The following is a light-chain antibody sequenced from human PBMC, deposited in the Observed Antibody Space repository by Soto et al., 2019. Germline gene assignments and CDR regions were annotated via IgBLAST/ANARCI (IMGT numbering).Light chain of an antibody. Sequence: DIQMTQSPSSLSASVGDRVTITCRASQPIVRFLNWYQQRPGKAPNLLIYAASSLQTGVPSRFSGSGSETVFTLTINSLQPEDFATYYCQQSYSTPYTFGQGTKLEIK. V-gene: IGKV1-39*01. J-gene: IGKJ2*01. CDR2: AAS. CDR3: QQSYSTPYT. CDR1: QPIVRF.